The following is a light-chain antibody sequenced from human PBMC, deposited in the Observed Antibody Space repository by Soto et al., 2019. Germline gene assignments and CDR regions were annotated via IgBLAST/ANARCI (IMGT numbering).Light chain of an antibody. V-gene: IGLV3-21*02. CDR2: DNS. J-gene: IGLJ3*02. CDR3: QVWDSGSDHLWV. CDR1: NIGARG. Sequence: SYELTQPPSVSVAPGQTARFPCVGNNIGARGVHWYQQKPGQAPVLVVYDNSDRPSGTPERFSGSGSGNTASLTISRVEAGDEADYYCQVWDSGSDHLWVFGGGTKLTVL.